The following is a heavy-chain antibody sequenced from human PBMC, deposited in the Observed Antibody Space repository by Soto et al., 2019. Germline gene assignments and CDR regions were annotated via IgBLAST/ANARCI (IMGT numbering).Heavy chain of an antibody. CDR3: AREGVAARPGLRYFDWLAPAFGMDV. D-gene: IGHD3-9*01. J-gene: IGHJ6*02. CDR2: ISAYNGNT. V-gene: IGHV1-18*01. CDR1: GYTFTSYG. Sequence: ASVKVSCKASGYTFTSYGISWVRQAPGQGLEWMGWISAYNGNTNYAQKLQGRVTMTTDTSTSTAYMGLRSLRSDDTAVYYCAREGVAARPGLRYFDWLAPAFGMDVWGQGTPVTVYS.